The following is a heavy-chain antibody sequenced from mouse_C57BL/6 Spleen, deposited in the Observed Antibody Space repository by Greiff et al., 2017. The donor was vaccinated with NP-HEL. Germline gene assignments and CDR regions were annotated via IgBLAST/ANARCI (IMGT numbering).Heavy chain of an antibody. CDR3: ARGDYYYGSGYFDV. J-gene: IGHJ1*03. Sequence: QVQLKQSGAELVRPGTSVKVSCKASGYAFTNYLIEWVKQRPGQGLEWIGVINPGSGGTNYNEKFKGKATLTADKSSSTAYMQLSSLTSEDSAVYFCARGDYYYGSGYFDVWGTGTTVTVSS. V-gene: IGHV1-54*01. D-gene: IGHD1-1*01. CDR1: GYAFTNYL. CDR2: INPGSGGT.